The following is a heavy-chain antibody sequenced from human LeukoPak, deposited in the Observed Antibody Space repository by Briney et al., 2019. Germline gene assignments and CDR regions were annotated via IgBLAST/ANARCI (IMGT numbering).Heavy chain of an antibody. J-gene: IGHJ6*03. CDR1: GGSFSGYY. CDR3: AKGQGYCSGGSCPSYYYYMDV. Sequence: SETLSLTCAVYGGSFSGYYWSWIRQPPGKGLEWIGEINHSGSTNYNPSLKSRVTISVDTSKNQFSLKLSSVTAADTAVYYCAKGQGYCSGGSCPSYYYYMDVWGKGTTVTVSS. CDR2: INHSGST. V-gene: IGHV4-34*01. D-gene: IGHD2-15*01.